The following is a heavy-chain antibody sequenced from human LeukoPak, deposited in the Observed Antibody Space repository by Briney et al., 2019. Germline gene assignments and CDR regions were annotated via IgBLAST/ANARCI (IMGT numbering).Heavy chain of an antibody. CDR3: ARVRYYDILTGYYGDGYFDY. D-gene: IGHD3-9*01. CDR2: IYYSRSN. V-gene: IGHV4-59*01. Sequence: SETLSLTCTVSGGSISSYYWSWLRQPPGKGLEWLGYIYYSRSNNYNPSLKSRVTISVDTSKNQFSLKLSSVTAADTAVYYCARVRYYDILTGYYGDGYFDYWGQGTLVTVSS. CDR1: GGSISSYY. J-gene: IGHJ4*02.